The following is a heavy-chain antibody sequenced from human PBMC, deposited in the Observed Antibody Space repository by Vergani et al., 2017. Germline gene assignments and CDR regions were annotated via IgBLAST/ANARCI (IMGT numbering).Heavy chain of an antibody. CDR3: ARDRVDIVATTTYYSSYYGMDV. Sequence: EVQLVESGGGLVQPGGSLRLSCAASGFTVSSNYMSWVRQAPGTGLEWVSVIYSGGSTYYADSVKGRFTISRHNSKNTLYLQMNSLRAEDTAVYYCARDRVDIVATTTYYSSYYGMDVWGQGTPVTVSS. CDR2: IYSGGST. V-gene: IGHV3-53*04. CDR1: GFTVSSNY. D-gene: IGHD5-12*01. J-gene: IGHJ6*02.